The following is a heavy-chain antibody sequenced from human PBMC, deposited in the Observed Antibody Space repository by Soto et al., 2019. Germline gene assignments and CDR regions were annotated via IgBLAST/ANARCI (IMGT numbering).Heavy chain of an antibody. CDR2: IRNKANSYAT. J-gene: IGHJ5*02. V-gene: IGHV3-72*01. CDR3: ARGALVEGAAAPRGWFDP. Sequence: EMQLVESGGGLVQPGGYLRLSCAASGFTFSDHYMDWVRQAPGKGLEWVGRIRNKANSYATEYAASVKGRFTNDRDNSKNSLYLQMNSLRTEDTAVYYCARGALVEGAAAPRGWFDPWGQGNLVTVSS. CDR1: GFTFSDHY. D-gene: IGHD2-15*01.